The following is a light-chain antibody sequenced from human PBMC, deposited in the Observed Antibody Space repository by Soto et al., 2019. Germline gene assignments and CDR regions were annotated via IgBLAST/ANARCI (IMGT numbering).Light chain of an antibody. Sequence: EIVMTQSPATLSVSPGERVTLSCRASQSISSNLAWYQQKPGQAPSLLMYGTSTRATGIPAMFSGSGSGTEFTLTLSSLQAEDLAVYYRQQYNTWSSITFGQGTRLEIK. V-gene: IGKV3-15*01. CDR1: QSISSN. J-gene: IGKJ5*01. CDR3: QQYNTWSSIT. CDR2: GTS.